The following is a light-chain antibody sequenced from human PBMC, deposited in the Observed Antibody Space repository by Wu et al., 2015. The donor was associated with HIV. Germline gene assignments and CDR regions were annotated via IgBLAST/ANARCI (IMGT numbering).Light chain of an antibody. Sequence: EIVLSQSPGTLSLSQGERATLSCRASQSLSTYFLAWYQQRPGQAPRLLIHSASSRATGIPDRFSGSGSGTDFTLTISRVEPEDFAVYYCQQYASSPQTFGQGTKVEIK. V-gene: IGKV3-20*01. J-gene: IGKJ1*01. CDR1: QSLSTYF. CDR2: SAS. CDR3: QQYASSPQT.